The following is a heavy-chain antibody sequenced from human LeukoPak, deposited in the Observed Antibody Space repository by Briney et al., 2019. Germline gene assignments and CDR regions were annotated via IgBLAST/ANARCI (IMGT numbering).Heavy chain of an antibody. CDR1: GFTFSNYA. J-gene: IGHJ4*02. V-gene: IGHV3-23*01. D-gene: IGHD6-13*01. Sequence: PGGSLRLSCAASGFTFSNYAMSWVRQAPGKGLEWVSAISGSGGSTYYADSVKGRFTISRDNSKNTLYLQMNSLRAEDTAVYYCAKDQTMVAAAATYYFDYWGQGTLVTVSS. CDR2: ISGSGGST. CDR3: AKDQTMVAAAATYYFDY.